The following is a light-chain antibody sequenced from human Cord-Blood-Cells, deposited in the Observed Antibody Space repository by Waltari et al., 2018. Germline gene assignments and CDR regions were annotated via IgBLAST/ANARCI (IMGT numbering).Light chain of an antibody. V-gene: IGKV1-39*01. CDR2: GAS. Sequence: DIQMTQSPSSLSASVGDRVTITCRASQSISSYLNWYQQKPGTAPQLLIYGASSLQSGVPSMFSLSGYGIAFSLTHSSLQPEDFATYYCQQSYTTPYSSGQGPKLEIK. CDR3: QQSYTTPYS. J-gene: IGKJ2*01. CDR1: QSISSY.